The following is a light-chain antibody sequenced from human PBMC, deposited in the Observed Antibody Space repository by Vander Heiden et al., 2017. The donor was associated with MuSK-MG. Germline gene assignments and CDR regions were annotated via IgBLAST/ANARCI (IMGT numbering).Light chain of an antibody. Sequence: QSALNQPASVSGSPGQSITISCTGTSSDVGSYNLVSWYQQHPGKAPKLMIYKVSKRPSGVSNRFSGSKSGNTASLTISGLQAEDEADYYCCSYAGSSTLVFGGGTKLTVL. CDR3: CSYAGSSTLV. CDR1: SSDVGSYNL. V-gene: IGLV2-23*02. CDR2: KVS. J-gene: IGLJ2*01.